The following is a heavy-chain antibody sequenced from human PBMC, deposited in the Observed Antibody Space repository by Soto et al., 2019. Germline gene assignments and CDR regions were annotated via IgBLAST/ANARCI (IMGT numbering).Heavy chain of an antibody. D-gene: IGHD4-17*01. V-gene: IGHV4-31*03. CDR3: ARGDRHDYGDYYISGYFQH. J-gene: IGHJ1*01. Sequence: SETLSLTCTVSSGSISSGGYYWSWIRQHPGKGLEWIGYIYYSGSTHYNPSLKSRVTISVDTSKNQFSLKLSSVTAADTAVYYCARGDRHDYGDYYISGYFQHWGQGTLVTVSS. CDR1: SGSISSGGYY. CDR2: IYYSGST.